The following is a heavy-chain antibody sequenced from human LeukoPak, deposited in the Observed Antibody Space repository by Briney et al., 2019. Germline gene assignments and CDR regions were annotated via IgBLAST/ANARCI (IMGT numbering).Heavy chain of an antibody. CDR1: GFTFSNAW. Sequence: GGSLRLSCAASGFTFSNAWMSWVRQAPGKGLEWVGRIKSKTDGGTIDYAAPVNGRFTISRDDSKNTLYLQMNSLKTEDTAVYYCARQQLVFDYWGQGTLVTVSS. D-gene: IGHD1-1*01. CDR2: IKSKTDGGTI. CDR3: ARQQLVFDY. V-gene: IGHV3-15*01. J-gene: IGHJ4*02.